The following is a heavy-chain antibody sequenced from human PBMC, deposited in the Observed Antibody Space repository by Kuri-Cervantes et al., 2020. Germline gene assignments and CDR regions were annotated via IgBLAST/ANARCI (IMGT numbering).Heavy chain of an antibody. Sequence: GSLRLSCAVSGGSISSSNWWSGVRQPPGKGLEWIGDIYHSGRANYNPSLKSRVTISVDKSKNQFSLKLSSVTAADTAVYYCARVHSNSYSFFDSWGQGTLVTVSS. V-gene: IGHV4-4*02. CDR1: GGSISSSNW. D-gene: IGHD2-15*01. J-gene: IGHJ4*02. CDR2: IYHSGRA. CDR3: ARVHSNSYSFFDS.